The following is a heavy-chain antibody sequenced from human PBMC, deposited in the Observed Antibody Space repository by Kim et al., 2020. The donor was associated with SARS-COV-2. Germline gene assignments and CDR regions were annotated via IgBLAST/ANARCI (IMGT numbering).Heavy chain of an antibody. J-gene: IGHJ5*02. V-gene: IGHV4-39*01. CDR2: IYYSGST. CDR1: GGSISSSSYY. CDR3: ARHYYDSSGYYPLNWFDP. D-gene: IGHD3-22*01. Sequence: SESLSLTCTVSGGSISSSSYYWGWIRQPPGKGLEWIGSIYYSGSTYYNPSLKSRVTISVDTSKNQFSLKLSSVTAADTAVYYCARHYYDSSGYYPLNWFDPWGQGTLVTVSS.